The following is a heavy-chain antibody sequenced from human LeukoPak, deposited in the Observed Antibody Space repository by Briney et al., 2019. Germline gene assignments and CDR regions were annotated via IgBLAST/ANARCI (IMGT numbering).Heavy chain of an antibody. J-gene: IGHJ4*02. D-gene: IGHD3-10*01. CDR1: GFTFSSHA. CDR3: AKGYYYGSGSYSTFDY. Sequence: GGSLRLSCAASGFTFSSHALSWLRQAPGKGLGWVSTISGSGGSTYYADSVKGRFTISRDNSKNTLYVQMSSLRADDTAVYYCAKGYYYGSGSYSTFDYWGQGTLVTVSS. CDR2: ISGSGGST. V-gene: IGHV3-23*01.